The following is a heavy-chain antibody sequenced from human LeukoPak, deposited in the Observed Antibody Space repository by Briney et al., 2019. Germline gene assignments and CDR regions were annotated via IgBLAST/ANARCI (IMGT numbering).Heavy chain of an antibody. D-gene: IGHD4-23*01. CDR1: GGSISNDY. J-gene: IGHJ4*02. CDR3: AQSDYGGNFDY. Sequence: SETLSLTCTVSGGSISNDYWSWIRQPPGKGLEWIGYIYYSGSTDYNPSLKSRVIISVDTSKNRFSLKVNSVTAADTAVYYCAQSDYGGNFDYWGQGTLVTVSS. V-gene: IGHV4-59*01. CDR2: IYYSGST.